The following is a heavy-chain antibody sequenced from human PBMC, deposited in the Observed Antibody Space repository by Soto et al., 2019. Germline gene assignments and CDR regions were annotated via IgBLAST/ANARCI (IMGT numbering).Heavy chain of an antibody. Sequence: QVQLVQSAGEIKKPGASVKVSCKASGYIFTSYGINWVRQAPGQGLEWMAWISTFNGNKRYAQKFQGRVTVTTDTXXXXXXXXXXXXXXXXXXXXXXXXXXXXXXXPQFWGPGTLVAVSS. J-gene: IGHJ4*02. V-gene: IGHV1-18*01. CDR1: GYIFTSYG. CDR2: ISTFNGNK. CDR3: XXXXXXXXXPQF.